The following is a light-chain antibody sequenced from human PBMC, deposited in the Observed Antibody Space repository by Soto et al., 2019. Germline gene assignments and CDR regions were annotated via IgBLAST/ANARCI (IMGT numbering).Light chain of an antibody. Sequence: QSALTQPASVSGSPGQSITISCTGTSSDVGGYNYVSWYQQHPGKAPKLMIYEVTNRPSGVSYRFSGSKSGNTASLTISGLQAEDGADYYCSSYTSSSTLVFGGGTKLTAL. CDR2: EVT. CDR3: SSYTSSSTLV. J-gene: IGLJ2*01. V-gene: IGLV2-14*01. CDR1: SSDVGGYNY.